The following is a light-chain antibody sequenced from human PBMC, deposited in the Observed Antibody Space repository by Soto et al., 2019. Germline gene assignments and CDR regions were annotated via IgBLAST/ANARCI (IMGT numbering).Light chain of an antibody. CDR2: DVS. CDR3: SSYTSSSTSVV. Sequence: QSALTQPASVSGSPGQSITISCTGTSSDVGGYNYVSWYQQHPGKAPKLLIYDVSNRPSGVSNRFSGSKSGNTASLSISGLQAEDEADYYCSSYTSSSTSVVLGGGTQRTVL. CDR1: SSDVGGYNY. J-gene: IGLJ2*01. V-gene: IGLV2-14*01.